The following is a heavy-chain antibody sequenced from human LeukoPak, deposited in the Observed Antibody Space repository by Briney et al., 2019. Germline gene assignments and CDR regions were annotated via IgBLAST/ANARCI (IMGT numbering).Heavy chain of an antibody. J-gene: IGHJ2*01. CDR3: ARLDVRWLTDWYFDL. CDR1: GGSISSGGYY. D-gene: IGHD3-10*02. V-gene: IGHV4-31*03. Sequence: SETLSLTCTVSGGSISSGGYYWSWIRQHPGKGLEWIGYIYYSGSTYYNPSLKSRVTISVDTSKNQFSLKLSSVTAADTAVYYCARLDVRWLTDWYFDLWGRGTLVTVSS. CDR2: IYYSGST.